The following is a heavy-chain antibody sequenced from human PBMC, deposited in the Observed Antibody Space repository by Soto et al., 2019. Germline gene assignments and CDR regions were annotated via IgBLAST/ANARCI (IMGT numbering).Heavy chain of an antibody. CDR1: GDSVITNSYS. CDR2: IYSSENT. CDR3: ARLNGYCISTNCHGYYGMDV. D-gene: IGHD2-2*03. J-gene: IGHJ6*02. V-gene: IGHV4-39*01. Sequence: PSETLSLTCTVSGDSVITNSYSWGWLRQSPGKGLEWIGTIYSSENTYYNPSLLSRVTISVDTSKNEFSLRLSSVTAADTAVYYCARLNGYCISTNCHGYYGMDVWGQGTTVTVSS.